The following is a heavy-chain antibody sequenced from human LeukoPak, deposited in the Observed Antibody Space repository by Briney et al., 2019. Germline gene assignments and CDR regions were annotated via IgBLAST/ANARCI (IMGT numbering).Heavy chain of an antibody. CDR2: ISASGSYI. Sequence: PGGSLRLSCAASGFTFDTYRMNWVRQAPGKGLEWVSSISASGSYIYYAVSLKGRFTISRDNTKNSLFLQMNSLRAEDTAVYYCARDSPGTTASDYWGQGTLVTVSS. D-gene: IGHD1-1*01. V-gene: IGHV3-21*01. J-gene: IGHJ4*02. CDR3: ARDSPGTTASDY. CDR1: GFTFDTYR.